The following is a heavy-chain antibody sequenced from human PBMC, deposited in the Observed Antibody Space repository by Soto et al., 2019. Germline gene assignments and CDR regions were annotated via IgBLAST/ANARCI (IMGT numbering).Heavy chain of an antibody. Sequence: ASVKVSCKVSGYTLTELSMHWVRQAPGKGLEWMGGFDPEDGETIYAQKFQGRVTMTEDTSTDTAYMELSSLRSEDTAVYYCATSIRVNEHDVQLERPRYYYGMDVWGQGTTVTVSS. CDR3: ATSIRVNEHDVQLERPRYYYGMDV. D-gene: IGHD1-1*01. CDR1: GYTLTELS. V-gene: IGHV1-24*01. CDR2: FDPEDGET. J-gene: IGHJ6*02.